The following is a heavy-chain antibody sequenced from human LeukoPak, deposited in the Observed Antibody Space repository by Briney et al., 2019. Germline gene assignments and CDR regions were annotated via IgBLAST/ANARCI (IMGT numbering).Heavy chain of an antibody. D-gene: IGHD4-23*01. V-gene: IGHV3-9*01. CDR1: GFTFDDFA. Sequence: PGRSLRLSCTTSGFTFDDFAMHWVRQAPGKGLEWVSSISWNSGDIDYADSVKGRFPISRDSAKKSLYLQMNSLRAEDTALYYCAKAPYGGNGGGWFDPWGQGILVTVSS. CDR3: AKAPYGGNGGGWFDP. CDR2: ISWNSGDI. J-gene: IGHJ5*02.